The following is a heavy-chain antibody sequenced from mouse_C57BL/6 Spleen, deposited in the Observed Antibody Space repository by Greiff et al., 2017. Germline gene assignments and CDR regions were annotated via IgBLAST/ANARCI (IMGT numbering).Heavy chain of an antibody. Sequence: EVHLVESGGGLVKPGGSLKLSCAASGFTFSSYAMSWVRQTPEKRLEWVATISDGGSYTYYPDNVKGRFTISRDNAKNNLYLQMSHLKSEDTAMYYCARVEGSSPYYYAMDYWGQGTSVTVSS. CDR2: ISDGGSYT. J-gene: IGHJ4*01. V-gene: IGHV5-4*01. D-gene: IGHD1-1*01. CDR1: GFTFSSYA. CDR3: ARVEGSSPYYYAMDY.